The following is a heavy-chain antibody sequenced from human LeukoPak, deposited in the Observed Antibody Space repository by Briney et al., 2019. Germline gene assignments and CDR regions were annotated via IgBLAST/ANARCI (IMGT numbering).Heavy chain of an antibody. Sequence: GGSLRLSCAASGFTFSSHAMHWVRQAPGKGLEYVSAISSNGGSTSYANSVKGRFTISRDNSKNTLYLQMGSLRAEDMAVYYCAREASIGDRCSDYWGQGTLVTVSS. CDR1: GFTFSSHA. V-gene: IGHV3-64*01. J-gene: IGHJ4*02. D-gene: IGHD6-6*01. CDR2: ISSNGGST. CDR3: AREASIGDRCSDY.